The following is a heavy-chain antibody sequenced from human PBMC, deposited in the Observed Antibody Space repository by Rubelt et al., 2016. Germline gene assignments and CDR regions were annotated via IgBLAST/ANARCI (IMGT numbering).Heavy chain of an antibody. J-gene: IGHJ4*02. CDR3: ARLEWDRQVGFDF. D-gene: IGHD3-3*01. V-gene: IGHV4-38-2*02. CDR1: GYSISSVSSSYY. Sequence: QVQLQESGPGLVKPSETLSLTCTVSGYSISSVSSSYYWGWIRQPPGKGLEWIGSIFHSGITYYNPSLRSRITKSLNTSKNQFSLKLTSVTAADTAVYYCARLEWDRQVGFDFWGQGTLVTVSS. CDR2: IFHSGIT.